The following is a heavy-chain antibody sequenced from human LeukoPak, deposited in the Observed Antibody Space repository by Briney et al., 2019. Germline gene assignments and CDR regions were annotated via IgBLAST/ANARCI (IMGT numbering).Heavy chain of an antibody. J-gene: IGHJ4*02. Sequence: GASVKVSCKASGGTFSSYGISWVRQAPGQGLEWMGWISAYNGNTNYAQKLQGRVTMTTDTSTSTAYMELRSLRSDDTAVYYCARGGYCTNGVHGCDYWGQGTLVTVSS. D-gene: IGHD2-8*01. CDR3: ARGGYCTNGVHGCDY. V-gene: IGHV1-18*01. CDR1: GGTFSSYG. CDR2: ISAYNGNT.